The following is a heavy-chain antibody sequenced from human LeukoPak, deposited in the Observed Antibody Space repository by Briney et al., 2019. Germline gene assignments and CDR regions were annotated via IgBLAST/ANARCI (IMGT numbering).Heavy chain of an antibody. CDR3: ARDLNDILTGSYYFDY. CDR2: ISAYNGNT. J-gene: IGHJ4*02. CDR1: GYTFTSYG. D-gene: IGHD3-9*01. Sequence: GASVKVSCKASGYTFTSYGISWVRQAPGQGLEWMGWISAYNGNTNYAQKLQGRVTMTTDTSTSTAYMELRSLRSDDTAVYYCARDLNDILTGSYYFDYWGQGTLVTVSS. V-gene: IGHV1-18*01.